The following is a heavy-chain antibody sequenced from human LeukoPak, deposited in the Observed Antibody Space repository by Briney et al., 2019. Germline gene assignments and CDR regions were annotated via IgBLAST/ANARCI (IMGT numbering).Heavy chain of an antibody. CDR3: GRYSSGSSGMDV. CDR1: GGSISPYH. V-gene: IGHV4-59*01. D-gene: IGHD4-11*01. J-gene: IGHJ6*02. CDR2: IYYTGST. Sequence: SETLSLTCTVSGGSISPYHGGGIRQPPGKGLEWIASIYYTGSTYYNPSLKSRVTISVDTSKNHFSLKLSSVTAADTAVYYCGRYSSGSSGMDVWGQGTTVTVSS.